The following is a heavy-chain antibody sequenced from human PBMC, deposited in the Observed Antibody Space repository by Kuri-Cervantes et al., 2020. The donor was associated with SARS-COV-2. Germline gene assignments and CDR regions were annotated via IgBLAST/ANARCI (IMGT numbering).Heavy chain of an antibody. V-gene: IGHV3-21*01. CDR2: ISSGSSFI. CDR3: ARFNCGGDCYSGRKLYYGMDV. CDR1: GFTFSNYT. D-gene: IGHD2-21*01. J-gene: IGHJ6*02. Sequence: GESLKISCAASGFTFSNYTMNWVRQAPGKGLEWVSSISSGSSFIHYADSVMGRFTISRDNARNSLYLQMNSLRAEDTAVYYCARFNCGGDCYSGRKLYYGMDVWGRGTTVT.